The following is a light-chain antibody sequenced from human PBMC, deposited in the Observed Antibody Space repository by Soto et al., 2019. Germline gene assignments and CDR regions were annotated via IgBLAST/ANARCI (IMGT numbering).Light chain of an antibody. CDR2: AAS. CDR3: QQSFSTPRT. J-gene: IGKJ1*01. Sequence: DIQMTQSPSSLSASVGDRVTISCRASQTINTYVNWYLQKPGKAPKLLIYAASSLHSGVPSRFSGSGSGTYFPLTISSLQPEDGATYHFQQSFSTPRTFGQGTKVEIK. CDR1: QTINTY. V-gene: IGKV1-39*01.